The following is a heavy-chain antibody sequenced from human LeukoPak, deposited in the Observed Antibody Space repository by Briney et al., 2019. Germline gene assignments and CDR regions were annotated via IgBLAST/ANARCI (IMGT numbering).Heavy chain of an antibody. CDR3: ATRGAPGYYYGMDV. D-gene: IGHD1-26*01. V-gene: IGHV3-23*01. Sequence: GGSLRLSCAASGFTFSSYAMSWVRQAPGKGLEWVSAISGSGGSTYYADSVKGRFTISRDNSRNTLYLQMNSQRAEDTAVYYCATRGAPGYYYGMDVWGQGTTVTVSS. CDR1: GFTFSSYA. J-gene: IGHJ6*02. CDR2: ISGSGGST.